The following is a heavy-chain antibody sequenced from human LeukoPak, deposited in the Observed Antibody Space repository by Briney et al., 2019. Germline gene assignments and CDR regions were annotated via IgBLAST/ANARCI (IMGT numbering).Heavy chain of an antibody. D-gene: IGHD5-12*01. J-gene: IGHJ3*02. Sequence: GRSLRLSCAASGFIFSSYGIHWVRQAPGKGLEWVAVISYDGKNKNYAESVKGRFTISRDNSKNTLYLQMNSLRAEDTAVYYCAKGTNGYDYAFDIWGQGTMVTVSS. CDR3: AKGTNGYDYAFDI. CDR1: GFIFSSYG. CDR2: ISYDGKNK. V-gene: IGHV3-30*18.